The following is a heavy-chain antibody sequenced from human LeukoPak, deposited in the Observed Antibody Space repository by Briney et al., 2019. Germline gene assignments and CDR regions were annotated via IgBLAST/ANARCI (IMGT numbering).Heavy chain of an antibody. Sequence: GGSLRLSCAASVFTFRSYAMRWVRQAPGKGLEWVSAFSGSGGSTYYADSVKRRFTISRHNSRDTMYLTMNRLRAEETAVYYCAKGYYDYVWGSYYFDYWGQGTLVTVSS. CDR2: FSGSGGST. J-gene: IGHJ4*02. CDR3: AKGYYDYVWGSYYFDY. D-gene: IGHD3-16*01. CDR1: VFTFRSYA. V-gene: IGHV3-23*01.